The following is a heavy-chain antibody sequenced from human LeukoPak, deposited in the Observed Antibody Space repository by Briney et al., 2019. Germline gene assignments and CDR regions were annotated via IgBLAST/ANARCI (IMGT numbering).Heavy chain of an antibody. J-gene: IGHJ2*01. CDR1: GFTFSSYW. D-gene: IGHD3-3*01. Sequence: GGSLRLSCAASGFTFSSYWMSWVRQAPGKGLEWVANIKQDGSEKYYVDSVKGRFTISRDNAKNSLYLQMNSLRAEETAVYYCARDIIKYYDFWSGYTHWYFDLWGRGTLVTVSS. CDR3: ARDIIKYYDFWSGYTHWYFDL. V-gene: IGHV3-7*01. CDR2: IKQDGSEK.